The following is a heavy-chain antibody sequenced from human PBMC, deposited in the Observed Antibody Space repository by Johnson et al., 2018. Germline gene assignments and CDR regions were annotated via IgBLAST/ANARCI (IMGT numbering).Heavy chain of an antibody. J-gene: IGHJ1*01. Sequence: QVQLVESGGGVVQPGRSLRLSCAASGFTFSSYGMHWVRQAPGKGLEWVAVIWYDGSNKYYADSVKGRFTISRDNSKNTLYLQMNSLRAEDTAVYNCARDQGAYEGGMNLFQHWGQGTLVTVSS. CDR2: IWYDGSNK. CDR1: GFTFSSYG. CDR3: ARDQGAYEGGMNLFQH. V-gene: IGHV3-33*01. D-gene: IGHD1-26*01.